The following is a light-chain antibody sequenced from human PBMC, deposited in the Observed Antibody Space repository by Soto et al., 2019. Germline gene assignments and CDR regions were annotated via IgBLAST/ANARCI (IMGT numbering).Light chain of an antibody. CDR2: VNS. Sequence: QSVLTQPPSVSGAPGQRVTISCTGSSPNIGANYDVHWYQQLPGTSPKLLIYVNSNRPSGVPDRFSGSKSGTSASPAITGLQAEDEADYYCQSYDSSLNVVFGGGTQLTVL. V-gene: IGLV1-40*01. CDR3: QSYDSSLNVV. CDR1: SPNIGANYD. J-gene: IGLJ3*02.